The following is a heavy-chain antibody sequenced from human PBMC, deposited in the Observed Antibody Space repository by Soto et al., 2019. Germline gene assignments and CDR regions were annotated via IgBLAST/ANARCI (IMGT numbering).Heavy chain of an antibody. J-gene: IGHJ4*02. CDR3: ARLYPIGNNWNYFDH. V-gene: IGHV4-59*01. CDR2: IFYSGST. CDR1: GGSISSYY. D-gene: IGHD1-1*01. Sequence: SETLSLTCIVSGGSISSYYWGWIRQPPGKGLEWIGYIFYSGSTNYNPSLESRVTISVDTSKNQFSLKVRSVTAADTAVYYCARLYPIGNNWNYFDHWGQGTLVTVSS.